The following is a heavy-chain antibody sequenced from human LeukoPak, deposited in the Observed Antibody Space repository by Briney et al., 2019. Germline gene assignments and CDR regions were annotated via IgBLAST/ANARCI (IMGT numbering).Heavy chain of an antibody. CDR2: IYYSGST. CDR1: GGSISSYY. CDR3: ARGSGSYYLGY. Sequence: SETLSLTCTVSGGSISSYYWSWIRQPPGKGLEWIGYIYYSGSTNYNPSLKSRVTISVDTSKNQLSLKLSSVTAADTAVYYCARGSGSYYLGYWGQGTLVTVSS. J-gene: IGHJ4*02. V-gene: IGHV4-59*01. D-gene: IGHD1-26*01.